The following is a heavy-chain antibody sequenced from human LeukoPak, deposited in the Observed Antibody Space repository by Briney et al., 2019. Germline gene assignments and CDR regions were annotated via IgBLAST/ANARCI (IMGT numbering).Heavy chain of an antibody. D-gene: IGHD1-26*01. CDR1: GFTFSSYA. Sequence: GGSLRLSCAASGFTFSSYAMKWVRQAAGKGLEWVSSISGSGDSTYYVDSVEGRFTISRDISKNTLYLQMNSLRAEDTALYYCAKERGYSGSSLDYWGQGTLLTVSS. CDR2: ISGSGDST. V-gene: IGHV3-23*01. CDR3: AKERGYSGSSLDY. J-gene: IGHJ4*02.